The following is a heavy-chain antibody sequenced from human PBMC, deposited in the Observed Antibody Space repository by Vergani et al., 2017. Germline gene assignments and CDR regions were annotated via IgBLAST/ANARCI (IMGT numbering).Heavy chain of an antibody. CDR1: GVTFSSYA. CDR2: ISSNGEST. J-gene: IGHJ4*02. V-gene: IGHV3-64D*06. CDR3: VKYGEKGMMEWELRFYCFDY. D-gene: IGHD1-26*01. Sequence: EVQLVESGGGLVQPGGSLRLSCSASGVTFSSYAMHWVRQAPGKGLEYVSAISSNGESTYYADSGKGRFTISRDNSKNTLYLQMSSLRAEDTAVYYCVKYGEKGMMEWELRFYCFDYWGEGTLVTVSS.